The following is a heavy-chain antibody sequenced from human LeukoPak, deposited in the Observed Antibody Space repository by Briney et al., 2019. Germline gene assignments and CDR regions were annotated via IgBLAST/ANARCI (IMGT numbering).Heavy chain of an antibody. CDR1: GFTFSSYA. CDR3: AKSRGSGLFDY. Sequence: GGSPRLSCAASGFTFSSYAMSWVRQAPGKGLEWVSGISGSGGSTYYADSVKGRFTISRDNSKNTLYLQMNSLRAEDTAVYYCAKSRGSGLFDYWGQGTLVTVAS. CDR2: ISGSGGST. D-gene: IGHD3-10*01. J-gene: IGHJ4*02. V-gene: IGHV3-23*01.